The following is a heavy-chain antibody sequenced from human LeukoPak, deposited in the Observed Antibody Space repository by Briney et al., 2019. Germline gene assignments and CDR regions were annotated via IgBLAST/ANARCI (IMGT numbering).Heavy chain of an antibody. CDR1: GFTFSSYG. V-gene: IGHV3-30*18. CDR3: AKARLGITDAFDI. J-gene: IGHJ3*02. Sequence: GGSLRLSCAASGFTFSSYGMDWVRQAPGEGLEWVAIISYDGDNKYYADSVKGRFTISRDNSKNTLYLQMSSLRAEDTAVYYCAKARLGITDAFDIWGQGTMVTVSS. CDR2: ISYDGDNK. D-gene: IGHD3-22*01.